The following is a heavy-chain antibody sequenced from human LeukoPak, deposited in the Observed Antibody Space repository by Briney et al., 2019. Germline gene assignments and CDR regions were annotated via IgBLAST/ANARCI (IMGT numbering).Heavy chain of an antibody. CDR1: GGTFSSYA. D-gene: IGHD1-14*01. CDR2: IIPILGIA. Sequence: ASVKVSCKASGGTFSSYAISWVRQAPGQGLEWMGRIIPILGIANYAQKFQGRVTITADKSTSTAYMELSSLRSEDTAVYYCAREANRGSLGAFDIWGQGTMVTVSS. J-gene: IGHJ3*02. V-gene: IGHV1-69*04. CDR3: AREANRGSLGAFDI.